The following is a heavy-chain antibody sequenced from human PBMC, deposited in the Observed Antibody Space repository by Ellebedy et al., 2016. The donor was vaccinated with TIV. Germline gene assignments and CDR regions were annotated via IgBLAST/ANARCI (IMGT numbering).Heavy chain of an antibody. CDR3: ATERSFGDYHSPTHAFVM. J-gene: IGHJ3*02. V-gene: IGHV3-7*01. D-gene: IGHD4-17*01. CDR1: GFSFSSYW. CDR2: IRQDGSEK. Sequence: GGSLRLSCAASGFSFSSYWMTWVRQAPGKGLEWVANIRQDGSEKFYVDSVKGRFTISRDNDKNSLYLQMNILRAEDTAVYYCATERSFGDYHSPTHAFVMWGQGTMVTVSS.